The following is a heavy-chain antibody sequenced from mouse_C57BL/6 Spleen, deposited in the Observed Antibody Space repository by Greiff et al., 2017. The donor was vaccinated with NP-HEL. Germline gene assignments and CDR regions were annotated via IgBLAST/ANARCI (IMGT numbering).Heavy chain of an antibody. J-gene: IGHJ3*01. Sequence: DVMLVESGGGLVKPGGSLKLSCAASGFTFSDYGMHWVRQAPEKGLEWVAYISSGSSTIYYADTVKGRFTISRDNAKNTLFLQMTSLRSEDTAMYYCEKGWFAYWGQGTLVTVSA. CDR1: GFTFSDYG. CDR3: EKGWFAY. V-gene: IGHV5-17*01. CDR2: ISSGSSTI.